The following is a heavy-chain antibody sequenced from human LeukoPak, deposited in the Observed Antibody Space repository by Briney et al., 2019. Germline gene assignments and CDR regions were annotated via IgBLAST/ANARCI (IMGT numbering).Heavy chain of an antibody. V-gene: IGHV3-21*01. CDR3: ARHGANDAFDI. CDR1: GFTFISYS. D-gene: IGHD4/OR15-4a*01. CDR2: ISSSSSYI. J-gene: IGHJ3*02. Sequence: GGSLRLSCAPSGFTFISYSMNWVRQPPGKGLEWVSSISSSSSYIYYADSVKGRFTISRDNAKNSLYLQMNSLRAEDTAVYYCARHGANDAFDIWGQGTMVTVSS.